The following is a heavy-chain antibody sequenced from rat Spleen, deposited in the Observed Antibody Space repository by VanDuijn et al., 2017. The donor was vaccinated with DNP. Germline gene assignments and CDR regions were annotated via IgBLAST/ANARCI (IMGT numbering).Heavy chain of an antibody. CDR2: ISTSGGST. CDR3: TRAGELPGYKRDYFDY. D-gene: IGHD1-4*01. V-gene: IGHV5-46*01. Sequence: EVQLVESGGGLVQPGRSMKLSCAASGFTFSSFPMAWVRQAPTKGLEWVATISTSGGSTYYPDSVKGRFTISRDNAKSTLYLQMNSLRSEDTATYYCTRAGELPGYKRDYFDYWGQGVMVTVSS. J-gene: IGHJ2*01. CDR1: GFTFSSFP.